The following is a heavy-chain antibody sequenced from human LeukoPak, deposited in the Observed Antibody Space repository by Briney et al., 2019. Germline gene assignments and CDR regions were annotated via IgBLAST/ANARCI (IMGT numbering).Heavy chain of an antibody. Sequence: ASLKVSCKASGYSFTIFHIHWVRQAPGQGLEWMGMINPSDGGTSYAQKFQGRVTMTSDTSTTTVAMDLSSLRSDDTAVYYCARTAGRTFDYWGQGTLVTVSS. CDR3: ARTAGRTFDY. CDR2: INPSDGGT. J-gene: IGHJ4*02. V-gene: IGHV1-46*01. D-gene: IGHD6-6*01. CDR1: GYSFTIFH.